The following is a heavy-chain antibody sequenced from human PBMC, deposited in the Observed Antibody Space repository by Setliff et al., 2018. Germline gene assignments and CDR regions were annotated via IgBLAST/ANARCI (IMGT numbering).Heavy chain of an antibody. Sequence: SETLSLTCTVSGGSISSSSYYWGWIRQPPGKGLEWIGSIYYSGSTYYNPSLKSRVTISVDTSKNQFSLKLSSVTAADTAVYYCARVNGYNWDFDYWGQGTLVTVSS. CDR2: IYYSGST. V-gene: IGHV4-39*07. CDR1: GGSISSSSYY. CDR3: ARVNGYNWDFDY. J-gene: IGHJ4*02. D-gene: IGHD1-1*01.